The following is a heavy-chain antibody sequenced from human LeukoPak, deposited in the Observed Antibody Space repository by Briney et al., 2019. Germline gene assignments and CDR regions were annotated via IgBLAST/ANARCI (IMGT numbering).Heavy chain of an antibody. Sequence: PGGSLRLSCAASGFTFSSYAMSWVRQARGKGLEWVSAIMPNGETRGYANSMKGRFTISRDNSKNTLYLQMGSLRAEDMAIYYCARDRDGGFAFDIWGQGTLVTVSS. CDR2: IMPNGETR. CDR3: ARDRDGGFAFDI. J-gene: IGHJ3*02. V-gene: IGHV3-64*01. D-gene: IGHD2-15*01. CDR1: GFTFSSYA.